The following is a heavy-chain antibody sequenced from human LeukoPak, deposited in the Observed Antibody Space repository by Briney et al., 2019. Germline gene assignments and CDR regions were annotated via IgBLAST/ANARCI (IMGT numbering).Heavy chain of an antibody. CDR3: ARHRAYSSSSPFDY. J-gene: IGHJ4*02. Sequence: SETLSLTCSVSGGSISSLYWSWIRQPPGKGLEWIGYIYYTGSTNYNPSLKSRVAMFVDMSKNQFSLRLSSVTAADTAVYYCARHRAYSSSSPFDYWGQGTLVTVFS. D-gene: IGHD6-6*01. CDR1: GGSISSLY. V-gene: IGHV4-59*08. CDR2: IYYTGST.